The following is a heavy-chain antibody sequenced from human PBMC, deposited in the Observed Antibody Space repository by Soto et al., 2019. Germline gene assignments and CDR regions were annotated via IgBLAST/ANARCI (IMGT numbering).Heavy chain of an antibody. D-gene: IGHD3-22*01. Sequence: VKVSCKASGGTFSSYAISWVRQAPGQGLEWMGGIIPIFGTANYAQKFQGRVTITADESTSTAYMELSSLRSEDTAVYYCARDWPGGSSGSAHDAFDIWGQGTMVTVSS. J-gene: IGHJ3*02. CDR2: IIPIFGTA. CDR3: ARDWPGGSSGSAHDAFDI. CDR1: GGTFSSYA. V-gene: IGHV1-69*13.